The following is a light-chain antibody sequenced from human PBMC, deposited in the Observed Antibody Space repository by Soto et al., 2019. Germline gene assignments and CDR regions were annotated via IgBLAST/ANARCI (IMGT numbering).Light chain of an antibody. CDR3: QQHDNLTPA. V-gene: IGKV3D-7*01. J-gene: IGKJ1*01. CDR2: SAS. CDR1: QSVSSNY. Sequence: EIVFTQSPGTLSLSPGERATLSCRTSQSVSSNYLAWYQQKPGQAPRLIIYSASIREAATPARFSGSGAGTKFSLTISSLQSEDFAVYYCQQHDNLTPAFGPGTKVDIK.